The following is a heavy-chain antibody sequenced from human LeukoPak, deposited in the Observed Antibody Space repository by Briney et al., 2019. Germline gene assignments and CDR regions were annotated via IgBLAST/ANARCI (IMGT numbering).Heavy chain of an antibody. Sequence: GGSLRLSCAASGFTLSTYWMSWVRQAPGKGLEWVANTNQEGSEKYYVDSVKGRFTISKDNAKNALYLQMNSLRAEDTAVYYCARDPEWLDYWGQGTLVTVSS. J-gene: IGHJ4*02. D-gene: IGHD3-3*01. CDR1: GFTLSTYW. V-gene: IGHV3-7*01. CDR3: ARDPEWLDY. CDR2: TNQEGSEK.